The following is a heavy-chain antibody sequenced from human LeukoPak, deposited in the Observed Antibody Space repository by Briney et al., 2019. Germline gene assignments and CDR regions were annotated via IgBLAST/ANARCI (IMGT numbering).Heavy chain of an antibody. CDR3: ARSGSSWYLSPSDY. CDR1: GGSISSYY. D-gene: IGHD6-13*01. V-gene: IGHV4-4*07. CDR2: IYTSGST. Sequence: SETLSLTCSVSGGSISSYYWSWIRQPAGKGLEWIGRIYTSGSTNYNPSLKSRVTMSVDTSKNQSSLKLSSVTAADTAVYYCARSGSSWYLSPSDYWGQGTLVTVSS. J-gene: IGHJ4*02.